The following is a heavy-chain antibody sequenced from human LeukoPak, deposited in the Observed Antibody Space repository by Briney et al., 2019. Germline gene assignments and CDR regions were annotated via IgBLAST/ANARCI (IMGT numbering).Heavy chain of an antibody. CDR2: IYAGGSS. CDR1: GGSVGSDNSY. J-gene: IGHJ4*02. D-gene: IGHD3-10*01. V-gene: IGHV4-61*02. CDR3: ARGYYYRT. Sequence: PSETLSLTCTVSGGSVGSDNSYWNWIRQPAGKGLEWIGRIYAGGSSTYNPSLKSRVTILVDTSKNQFSLRLSSMTAADTAMYYCARGYYYRTWGLGTLVTVSS.